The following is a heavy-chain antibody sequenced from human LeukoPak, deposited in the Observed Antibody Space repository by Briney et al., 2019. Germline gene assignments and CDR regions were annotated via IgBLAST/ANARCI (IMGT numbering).Heavy chain of an antibody. D-gene: IGHD6-13*01. CDR1: GFTFSNAY. V-gene: IGHV3-7*03. Sequence: GGSLRLSCAASGFTFSNAYMNWVRQAPGKGLEWVANIKEDGSQKYYVDSVKGRFTISRDNAKNSLFLQTNSLRADDTAVYYCARDSGWFRFDYWGQGTLVTVSS. CDR2: IKEDGSQK. CDR3: ARDSGWFRFDY. J-gene: IGHJ4*02.